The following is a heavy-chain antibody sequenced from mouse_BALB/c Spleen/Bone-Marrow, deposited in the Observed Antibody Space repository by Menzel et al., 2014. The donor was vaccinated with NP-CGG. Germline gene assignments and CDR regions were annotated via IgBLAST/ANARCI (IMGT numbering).Heavy chain of an antibody. CDR2: ISSGSSII. CDR1: GFTFSSFG. Sequence: DVKLVESGGGLVQPGGSRKLSCAASGFTFSSFGMHWVRQAPEKGLEWVAYISSGSSIIYYADTVKGRFTISRDNPKNTLFLEMTSLRSEDTAKYYCARRYRYDYFDYWGQGTTLTVSS. V-gene: IGHV5-17*02. CDR3: ARRYRYDYFDY. D-gene: IGHD2-14*01. J-gene: IGHJ2*01.